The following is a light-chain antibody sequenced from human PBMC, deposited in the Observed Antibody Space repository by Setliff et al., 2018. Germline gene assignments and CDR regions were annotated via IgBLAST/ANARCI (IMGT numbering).Light chain of an antibody. CDR1: SSDVGRYNF. V-gene: IGLV2-11*01. J-gene: IGLJ1*01. Sequence: QSALAQPRSVSGSPAQSVTISCTGTSSDVGRYNFVSWYQQHPGKAPKLIIYDVTKRPSGVPDRFSGSKSGNTASLTISGLQAEDEADYSCCSYADTYISVFGTGTKVTVL. CDR2: DVT. CDR3: CSYADTYISV.